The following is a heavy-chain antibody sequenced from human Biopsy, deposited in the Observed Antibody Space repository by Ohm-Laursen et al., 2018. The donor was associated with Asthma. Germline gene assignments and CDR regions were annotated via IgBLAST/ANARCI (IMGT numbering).Heavy chain of an antibody. J-gene: IGHJ4*02. V-gene: IGHV3-30*03. CDR3: ARDAWELQKPYAYYFDY. CDR2: IAYDGRDK. D-gene: IGHD1-26*01. Sequence: SLRLSCTASGFTFSSYSMNWVRQAPGKGMEWVGVIAYDGRDKYYAASVKGRFTISRDNSKNTLYLQMNSPRAEDTAVYYCARDAWELQKPYAYYFDYWGQGTLVTVSS. CDR1: GFTFSSYS.